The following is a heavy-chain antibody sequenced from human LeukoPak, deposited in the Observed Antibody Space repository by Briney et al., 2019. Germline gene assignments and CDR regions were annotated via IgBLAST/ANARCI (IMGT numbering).Heavy chain of an antibody. CDR1: GYTFTSYT. CDR2: INTGNGNT. V-gene: IGHV1-3*04. J-gene: IGHJ5*02. Sequence: ASVKVSCKASGYTFTSYTIHWVRQAPGQRLEWMGWINTGNGNTEYSQKFQGRVTVTTDTSASTAYMEPSSLRSEHTAVYYCARCGYSDAWSCDHWGQGTLVTVSS. CDR3: ARCGYSDAWSCDH. D-gene: IGHD5-18*01.